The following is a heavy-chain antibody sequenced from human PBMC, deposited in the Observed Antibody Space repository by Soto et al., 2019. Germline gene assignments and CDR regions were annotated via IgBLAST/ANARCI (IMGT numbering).Heavy chain of an antibody. J-gene: IGHJ4*02. V-gene: IGHV1-69*13. Sequence: SVKVSCKASGCTFSSYAISWVRQAPGQGLEWMGGIIPIFGTANYAQKFQGRVTITADESTSTAYMELSSLRSEDTAVYYCWYYYDSSGYSTLNRYYFEYWGQGTLVIVSS. CDR1: GCTFSSYA. CDR3: WYYYDSSGYSTLNRYYFEY. CDR2: IIPIFGTA. D-gene: IGHD3-22*01.